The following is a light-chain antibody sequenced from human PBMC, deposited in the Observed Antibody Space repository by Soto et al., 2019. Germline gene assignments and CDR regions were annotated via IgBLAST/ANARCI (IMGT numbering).Light chain of an antibody. J-gene: IGKJ4*01. CDR3: QQRNKWPPVT. Sequence: VLTQSPATLSLSPGESATLSCRASQSVSRHLIWYQQKPGQAPRLLIYDASERATGIPARFSGSGSGTDFTLTIGSLEPEDFAVYYCQQRNKWPPVTFGGGTKVEIK. CDR2: DAS. CDR1: QSVSRH. V-gene: IGKV3-11*01.